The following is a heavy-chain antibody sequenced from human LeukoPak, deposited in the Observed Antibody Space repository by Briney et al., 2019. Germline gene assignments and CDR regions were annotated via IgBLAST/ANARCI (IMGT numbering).Heavy chain of an antibody. J-gene: IGHJ4*02. Sequence: SETLSLTCAVSGGSISSYYWSWIRQPPGKGLEWIGYVFHSGSTNYNPSLKSRVTISVDTSKNQFSLKLTSVTAADTAVYYCARDSSGYYRIDYWGQGTLVTVSS. V-gene: IGHV4-59*08. CDR1: GGSISSYY. CDR2: VFHSGST. CDR3: ARDSSGYYRIDY. D-gene: IGHD3-22*01.